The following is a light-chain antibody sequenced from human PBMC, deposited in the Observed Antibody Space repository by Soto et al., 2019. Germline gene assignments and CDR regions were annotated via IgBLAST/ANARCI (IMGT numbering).Light chain of an antibody. V-gene: IGKV3-15*01. CDR3: QQYNNWRTWT. Sequence: EIVVTQSPATLSVSPGERATLSCRASQSVSSNLAWYQQKPGQAPRLLIYDASIRATGIPARFSGSGSGTDFTLTISSLQSEDFAVYYCQQYNNWRTWTFGQGTKVEIK. CDR1: QSVSSN. CDR2: DAS. J-gene: IGKJ1*01.